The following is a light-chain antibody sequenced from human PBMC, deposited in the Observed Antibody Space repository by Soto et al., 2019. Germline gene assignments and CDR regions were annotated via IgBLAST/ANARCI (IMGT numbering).Light chain of an antibody. CDR2: DAS. V-gene: IGKV3-11*01. CDR3: PQGRGIP. Sequence: LRESPATRSWLPAEKYTHSCSASQTIGSYLAGYQPKPGQAPGLLIYDASNRATGVPARFSGSGSGTAFTLTISSPEAEDFAVYYGPQGRGIPFGQGTRLAI. CDR1: QTIGSY. J-gene: IGKJ5*01.